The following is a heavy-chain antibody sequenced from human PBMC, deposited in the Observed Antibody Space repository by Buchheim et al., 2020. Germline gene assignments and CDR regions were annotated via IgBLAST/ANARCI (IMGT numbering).Heavy chain of an antibody. V-gene: IGHV3-66*01. J-gene: IGHJ6*02. CDR3: ARGGLGYYYGMDV. CDR1: GFTVSSNY. CDR2: IYSGGST. D-gene: IGHD3-16*01. Sequence: EVQLVESGGGLVQPGGSLRLSCAASGFTVSSNYMSWVRQAPGKGLEWVSVIYSGGSTYYADSVKGRFTISRDNSKNTLYLQMNSLRAEDTAVYYCARGGLGYYYGMDVWGQGTTVTVSS.